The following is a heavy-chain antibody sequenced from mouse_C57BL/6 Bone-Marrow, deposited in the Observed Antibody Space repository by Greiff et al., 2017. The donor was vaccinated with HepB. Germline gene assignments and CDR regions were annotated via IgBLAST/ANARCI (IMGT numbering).Heavy chain of an antibody. V-gene: IGHV1-54*01. CDR2: INPGSGGT. CDR1: GYAFTNYL. Sequence: QVQLKESGAELVRPGTSVKVSCKASGYAFTNYLIEWVKQRPGQGLEWIGVINPGSGGTNYNEKFKGKATLTADKSSSTAYMQLSSLTSEDSAVYFCAIYYYGYFDYWGQGTTLTVSS. D-gene: IGHD1-1*01. J-gene: IGHJ2*01. CDR3: AIYYYGYFDY.